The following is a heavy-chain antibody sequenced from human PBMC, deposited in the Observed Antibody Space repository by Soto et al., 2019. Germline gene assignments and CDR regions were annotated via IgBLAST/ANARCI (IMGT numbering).Heavy chain of an antibody. V-gene: IGHV1-46*01. D-gene: IGHD3-10*01. Sequence: ASVKVSCKASGYTFSSYAISWVRQAPGQGLEWLGGINPSGGYTTYAQKFQGRVTMTSDTSTSTAYMELSSLRSEDTAVYYCARGDTMVRGVISYYGMDVWGQGTTVTVSS. CDR1: GYTFSSYA. CDR2: INPSGGYT. CDR3: ARGDTMVRGVISYYGMDV. J-gene: IGHJ6*02.